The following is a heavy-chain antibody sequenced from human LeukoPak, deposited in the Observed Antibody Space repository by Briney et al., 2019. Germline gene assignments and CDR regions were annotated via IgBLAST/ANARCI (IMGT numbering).Heavy chain of an antibody. V-gene: IGHV3-23*01. CDR3: AKVLKAYYFGSGSYPFDH. CDR1: AFTFSSYG. D-gene: IGHD3-10*01. Sequence: GGSLRLPCAASAFTFSSYGMSWVRQAPGKGLEWVSDISGSGDSTNYADSVKGRFTISSDNSKNTLYLQMNSLRAEDTAVYYCAKVLKAYYFGSGSYPFDHWGQGTLVTVSS. J-gene: IGHJ4*02. CDR2: ISGSGDST.